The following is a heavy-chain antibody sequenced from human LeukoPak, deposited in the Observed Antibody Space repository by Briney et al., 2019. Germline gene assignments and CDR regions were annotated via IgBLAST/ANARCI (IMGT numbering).Heavy chain of an antibody. CDR2: IRYDGSNK. CDR3: VRGCSRASCPYYFDS. Sequence: GGSLRLSCAASGFTFSSYGMHWVRQAPGKGLEWVAFIRYDGSNKYYADSVKGRFTISRDNAENSLYLQMNSLRAEDTAVYYCVRGCSRASCPYYFDSWAQGTLVTVSS. V-gene: IGHV3-30*02. J-gene: IGHJ4*02. D-gene: IGHD2-15*01. CDR1: GFTFSSYG.